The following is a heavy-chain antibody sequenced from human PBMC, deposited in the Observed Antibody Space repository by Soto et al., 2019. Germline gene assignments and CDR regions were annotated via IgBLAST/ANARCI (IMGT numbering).Heavy chain of an antibody. J-gene: IGHJ4*02. CDR1: RLTFSNYW. V-gene: IGHV3-7*01. CDR3: ATLGVGNLGY. CDR2: INQDGSEK. Sequence: EVQLVESGGGLVQPGGSLRLSCAASRLTFSNYWMNWVRQAPGKGLEWVANINQDGSEKFYVDSVKGRCTISRDNSKASLYLQMNRLRDEDTAVYYCATLGVGNLGYWGQGTLVTVSS. D-gene: IGHD2-15*01.